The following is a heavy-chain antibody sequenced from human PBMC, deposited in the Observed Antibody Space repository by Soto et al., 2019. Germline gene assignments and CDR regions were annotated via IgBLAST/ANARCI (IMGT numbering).Heavy chain of an antibody. CDR3: ARRHLAVAVSPWFDP. Sequence: QVTLKESGPVLVNPTETLTLRCTVSGLSITDSEMGVSWIRQPPGQPLEWLAHIDSSGEKSYRTFLKSRLTISKDTSKSQIVLNMTKMDPADTATYYCARRHLAVAVSPWFDPWGQGIPVTVSS. V-gene: IGHV2-26*01. CDR2: IDSSGEK. D-gene: IGHD6-19*01. CDR1: GLSITDSEMG. J-gene: IGHJ5*02.